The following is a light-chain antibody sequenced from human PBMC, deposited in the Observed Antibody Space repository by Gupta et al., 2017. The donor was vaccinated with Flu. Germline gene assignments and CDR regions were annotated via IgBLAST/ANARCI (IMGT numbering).Light chain of an antibody. Sequence: ERVTISCTGSSSNIGAGYDVHWYQQLPGTAPKLLIYGNSNRPSGVPDRFSGSKSGTSASLAITGLQAEDEADYYCQSYESSLSGSKVFGGGTKLTVL. CDR1: SSNIGAGYD. CDR2: GNS. V-gene: IGLV1-40*01. J-gene: IGLJ3*02. CDR3: QSYESSLSGSKV.